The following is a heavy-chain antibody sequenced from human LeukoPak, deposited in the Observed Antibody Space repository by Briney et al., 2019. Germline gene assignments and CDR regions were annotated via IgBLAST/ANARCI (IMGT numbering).Heavy chain of an antibody. CDR3: ARGDSGWYSFDY. D-gene: IGHD6-19*01. V-gene: IGHV1-69*13. CDR1: GGAFSSYA. J-gene: IGHJ4*02. Sequence: SVKVSCKASGGAFSSYAISWVRQAPGQGLEWMGGIIPIFGTANYAQKFQGRVTITADESTSTAYMELSSLRSEDTAVYYCARGDSGWYSFDYWGQGTLVTVSS. CDR2: IIPIFGTA.